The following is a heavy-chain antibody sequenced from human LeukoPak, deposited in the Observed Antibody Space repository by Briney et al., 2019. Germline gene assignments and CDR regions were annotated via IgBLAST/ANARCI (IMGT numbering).Heavy chain of an antibody. CDR2: IKQDGSEK. Sequence: PGGSLRLSCAASGFTFSSYWMSWVRQAPGKGLEWVANIKQDGSEKYYVDSVKGRFTISRDNAKNSLYLQMSSLRAEDTAVYYCASHSSGWYPKEYYFDYWGQGTLVTVSS. CDR3: ASHSSGWYPKEYYFDY. D-gene: IGHD6-19*01. V-gene: IGHV3-7*02. J-gene: IGHJ4*02. CDR1: GFTFSSYW.